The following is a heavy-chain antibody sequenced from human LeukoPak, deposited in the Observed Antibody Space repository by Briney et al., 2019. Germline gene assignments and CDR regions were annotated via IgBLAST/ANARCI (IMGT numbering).Heavy chain of an antibody. CDR2: INAGNGNT. CDR3: ARGGHYDFWSGYYTFDY. D-gene: IGHD3-3*01. V-gene: IGHV1-3*01. J-gene: IGHJ4*02. CDR1: GYTFTSYD. Sequence: GASVTVSCKASGYTFTSYDINWVRQATGQRLEWMGWINAGNGNTKYSQKFQGRVTITRDTSASTAYMELSSLRSEDTAVYYCARGGHYDFWSGYYTFDYWGQGTLVTVSS.